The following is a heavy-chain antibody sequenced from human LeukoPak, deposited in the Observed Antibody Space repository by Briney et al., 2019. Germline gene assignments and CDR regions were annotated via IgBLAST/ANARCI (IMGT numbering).Heavy chain of an antibody. CDR2: IKQDGSEK. CDR1: GFTFSRYW. CDR3: ASGEDFRFDY. Sequence: GGSLRLSCAASGFTFSRYWMTWVRQAPGKGLEWVANIKQDGSEKYYVDSVKGRFTISRDNAKNSLYLQMNSLRAEDTAVYYCASGEDFRFDYWGQGTLVTVSS. J-gene: IGHJ4*02. V-gene: IGHV3-7*01. D-gene: IGHD3-10*01.